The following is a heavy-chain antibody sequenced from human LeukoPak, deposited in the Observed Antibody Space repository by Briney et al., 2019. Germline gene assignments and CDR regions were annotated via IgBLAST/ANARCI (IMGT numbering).Heavy chain of an antibody. CDR1: GFTFSSYG. CDR2: ISYDGSNK. CDR3: ARHIRSSSWLGVWNYYYYMDV. V-gene: IGHV3-30*03. Sequence: GGSLRLSCAASGFTFSSYGMHWVRQAPGKGLEWVAVISYDGSNKYYADSVKGRFTISRDNSKNTLYLQMNSLRAEDTAVYYCARHIRSSSWLGVWNYYYYMDVWGKGTTVTISS. D-gene: IGHD6-13*01. J-gene: IGHJ6*03.